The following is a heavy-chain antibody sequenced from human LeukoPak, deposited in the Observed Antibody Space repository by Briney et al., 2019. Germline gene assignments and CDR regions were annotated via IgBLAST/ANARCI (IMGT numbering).Heavy chain of an antibody. J-gene: IGHJ6*02. CDR1: GFTFRDFG. CDR3: ARGGSWGLRSYPNYYGMDG. Sequence: GGSLRLSCAASGFTFRDFGMHWVRQPPGKGLEWVAVIWYDGSNKYYAESVKGRFTISRDNSKNTLYLQMNSLRAEDTAVYYCARGGSWGLRSYPNYYGMDGWGQGTTVTGSS. CDR2: IWYDGSNK. D-gene: IGHD1-26*01. V-gene: IGHV3-33*01.